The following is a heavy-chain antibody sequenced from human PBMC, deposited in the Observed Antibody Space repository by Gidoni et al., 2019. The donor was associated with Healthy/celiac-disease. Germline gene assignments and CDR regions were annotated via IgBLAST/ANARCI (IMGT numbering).Heavy chain of an antibody. CDR1: GFTFDDYA. J-gene: IGHJ4*02. CDR3: AKDRGYSSSWYRDYFDY. CDR2: ISWNSGSI. D-gene: IGHD6-13*01. Sequence: EVQLVESGGGLVQPGRSLRLSCAASGFTFDDYAMHWVRQAPGKGLEWVSGISWNSGSIGYADSVKGRFTISRDNAKNSLYLQMNSLRAEDTALYYCAKDRGYSSSWYRDYFDYWGQGTLVTVSS. V-gene: IGHV3-9*01.